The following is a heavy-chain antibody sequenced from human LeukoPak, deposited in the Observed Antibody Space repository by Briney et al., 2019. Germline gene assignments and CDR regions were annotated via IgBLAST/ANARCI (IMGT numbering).Heavy chain of an antibody. CDR3: ARDFGTTGWHTFDY. D-gene: IGHD6-19*01. J-gene: IGHJ4*02. Sequence: SQTLSLTCAVSGDSVSSKNGAWNWIRQSPSRGLVWLGRTYYRSKWYNDYAESMEGRMTISQDTSKNQYSLHLNSVTPDDTAVYYCARDFGTTGWHTFDYWGQGTLVTVSS. CDR1: GDSVSSKNGA. CDR2: TYYRSKWYN. V-gene: IGHV6-1*01.